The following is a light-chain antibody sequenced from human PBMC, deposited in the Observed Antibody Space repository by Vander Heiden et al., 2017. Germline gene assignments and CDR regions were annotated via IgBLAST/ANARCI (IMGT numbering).Light chain of an antibody. V-gene: IGLV1-44*01. CDR2: SNN. Sequence: QSVLPQPPSTSGTPRQGVTISCSGSSSHIGRNTVNWYQQRPGTAPKLLIYSNNQRPAGVPDRYSGSKSGTAASLAISGLQSEDEADYYCAAWDDSLNGYVFGTGTKVTVL. J-gene: IGLJ1*01. CDR1: SSHIGRNT. CDR3: AAWDDSLNGYV.